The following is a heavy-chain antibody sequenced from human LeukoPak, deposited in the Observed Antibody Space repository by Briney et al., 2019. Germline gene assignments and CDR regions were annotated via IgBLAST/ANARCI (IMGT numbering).Heavy chain of an antibody. J-gene: IGHJ6*02. CDR1: GFTFSSYA. Sequence: PGGSLRLSCAASGFTFSSYAMSWVRQAPGKGLEWVSGIVGSGGSIGYADSVKGRFTISRDNSKNTLYLQMNSLRAEDTAVYYCAKGPLRYCSSTSCYTGNYYYGMDVWGQGTTVTVSS. CDR3: AKGPLRYCSSTSCYTGNYYYGMDV. V-gene: IGHV3-23*01. CDR2: IVGSGGSI. D-gene: IGHD2-2*02.